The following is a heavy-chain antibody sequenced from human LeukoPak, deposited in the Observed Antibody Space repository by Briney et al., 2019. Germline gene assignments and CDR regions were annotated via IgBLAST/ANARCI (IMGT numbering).Heavy chain of an antibody. CDR3: AREGPPHYDFWSGYGNWFDP. V-gene: IGHV4-4*07. Sequence: SETLSLTCTVSGGSISSYYWSWIRQPAGKGLEWIGRIYTSGSTNYNPSLKSRVTMSVDTSENQFSLKLSSVTAADTAVYYCAREGPPHYDFWSGYGNWFDPWGQGTLVTVSS. CDR2: IYTSGST. D-gene: IGHD3-3*01. CDR1: GGSISSYY. J-gene: IGHJ5*02.